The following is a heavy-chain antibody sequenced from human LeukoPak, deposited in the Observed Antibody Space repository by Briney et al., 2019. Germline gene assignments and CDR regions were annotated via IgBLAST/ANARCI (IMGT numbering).Heavy chain of an antibody. J-gene: IGHJ6*02. CDR2: ISSSSSYI. V-gene: IGHV3-21*04. CDR3: AKDLSSAITSALVLDV. Sequence: GGSLRLSCAASGFTFSSYSMNWVRQAPGKGLEWVSSISSSSSYIYYADSVKGRFTISRDNAKNSLYLQMTSLRPEDTALYYCAKDLSSAITSALVLDVWGQGTTVIVSS. D-gene: IGHD3-22*01. CDR1: GFTFSSYS.